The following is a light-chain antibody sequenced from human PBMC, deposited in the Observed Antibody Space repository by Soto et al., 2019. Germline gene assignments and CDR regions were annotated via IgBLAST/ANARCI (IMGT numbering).Light chain of an antibody. CDR1: NSDIGRYNF. J-gene: IGLJ1*01. V-gene: IGLV2-14*01. CDR3: NSYTSTSPPYV. CDR2: DVS. Sequence: QSELTQPASVSGYAGQSISISCTGTNSDIGRYNFVSWYQQRPGQAPQLLIFDVSNRPSGISDRFSGSKSGTTASLTISGLQAEDEADYYCNSYTSTSPPYVFGTG.